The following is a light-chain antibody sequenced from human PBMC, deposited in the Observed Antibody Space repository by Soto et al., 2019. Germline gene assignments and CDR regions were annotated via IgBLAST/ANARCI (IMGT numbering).Light chain of an antibody. V-gene: IGKV1-5*01. CDR2: DAS. CDR3: HQYKTYST. J-gene: IGKJ1*01. CDR1: QSLNNR. Sequence: DIQFTHSRSTLSASVGDRVTITCRASQSLNNRLAWYQQKPGKAPKLLIYDASTLESGVSSRFSGTGSETECTLTITDLQADDLATYFCHQYKTYSTLGQGTKVDIK.